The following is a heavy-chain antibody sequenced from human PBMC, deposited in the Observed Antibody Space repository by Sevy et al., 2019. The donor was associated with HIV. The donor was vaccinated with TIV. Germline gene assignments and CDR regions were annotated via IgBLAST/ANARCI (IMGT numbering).Heavy chain of an antibody. CDR3: AKGAGQWLGDAFDV. J-gene: IGHJ3*01. CDR2: LSWNSGTI. Sequence: GGSLRLSCAASGFTFDDYAIHWVRQAPGKGLEWVSGLSWNSGTIDYADSVKGRFTISRDNAKKSLYLQMNSLRTEDTALYYGAKGAGQWLGDAFDVWGQGTMVTVSS. CDR1: GFTFDDYA. V-gene: IGHV3-9*01. D-gene: IGHD6-19*01.